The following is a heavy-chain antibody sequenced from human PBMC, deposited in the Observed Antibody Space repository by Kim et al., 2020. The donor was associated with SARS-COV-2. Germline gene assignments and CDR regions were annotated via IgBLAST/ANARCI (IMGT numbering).Heavy chain of an antibody. V-gene: IGHV4-34*01. CDR2: INHSGST. J-gene: IGHJ3*02. CDR3: ARGRYCSSTSSYMCAFDI. CDR1: GGSFSGYY. D-gene: IGHD2-2*02. Sequence: SETLSLTCAVYGGSFSGYYWSWIRQPPGKGLEWIGEINHSGSTNYNPSLKSRVTISVDTSKNQFSLKLSSVTAADTAVYYCARGRYCSSTSSYMCAFDIWGQGTMVTVSS.